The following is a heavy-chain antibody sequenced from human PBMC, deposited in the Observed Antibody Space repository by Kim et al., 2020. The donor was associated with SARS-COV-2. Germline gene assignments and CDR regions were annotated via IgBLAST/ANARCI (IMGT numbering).Heavy chain of an antibody. CDR2: IYWDDDK. CDR1: GFSLNTSGVG. CDR3: AHRDSSSWYVSMDV. J-gene: IGHJ6*02. Sequence: SGPTLVNPTQTLTLTCTFSGFSLNTSGVGVGWIRPPPGKALEWLALIYWDDDKRYSPSLKSRLTITKDTSKNQVVLTMTNMDPVDTATYYCAHRDSSSWYVSMDVWGQGTTVTVSS. V-gene: IGHV2-5*02. D-gene: IGHD6-13*01.